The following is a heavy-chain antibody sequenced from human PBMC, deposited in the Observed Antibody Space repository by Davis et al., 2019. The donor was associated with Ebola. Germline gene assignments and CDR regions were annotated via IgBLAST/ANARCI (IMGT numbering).Heavy chain of an antibody. V-gene: IGHV3-21*01. CDR2: ISSSSNYI. J-gene: IGHJ2*01. Sequence: GESLKISCAASGFTFSSYSMNWVRQAPGKGLERVSSISSSSNYIYYADSVKGRFTVSRDNAKNSLYLQMNSLRAEDTAVYYCVRDPALVVTGGGWFFGLWGRGTLVTVSS. D-gene: IGHD2-21*02. CDR3: VRDPALVVTGGGWFFGL. CDR1: GFTFSSYS.